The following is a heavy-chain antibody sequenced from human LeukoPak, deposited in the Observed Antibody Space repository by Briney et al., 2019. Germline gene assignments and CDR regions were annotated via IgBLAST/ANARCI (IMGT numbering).Heavy chain of an antibody. V-gene: IGHV1-2*06. D-gene: IGHD3-3*01. CDR2: INPNSGGT. CDR1: GYTFTGYY. Sequence: ASVKVSCKASGYTFTGYYMHWVRQAPGQGPEWMGRINPNSGGTNHAQKFQGRVTMTRDTSISTAYMELSRLTSDDTAVYYCARALFGVLPGVMDVWGQGTTVTVSS. J-gene: IGHJ6*02. CDR3: ARALFGVLPGVMDV.